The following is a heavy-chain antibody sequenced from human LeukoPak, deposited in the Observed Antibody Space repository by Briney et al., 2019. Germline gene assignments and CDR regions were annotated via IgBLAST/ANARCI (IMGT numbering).Heavy chain of an antibody. J-gene: IGHJ5*02. CDR3: AKSEYYDFWSGYSGLDP. Sequence: SETLSLTCTVSGGSISSYYWSWIRQPPGKGLGWIGYIYYSGSTNYNPSLKSRVTISVDTSKNQFSLKLSSVTAADTAVYYCAKSEYYDFWSGYSGLDPWGQGTLVTVSS. D-gene: IGHD3-3*01. V-gene: IGHV4-59*01. CDR2: IYYSGST. CDR1: GGSISSYY.